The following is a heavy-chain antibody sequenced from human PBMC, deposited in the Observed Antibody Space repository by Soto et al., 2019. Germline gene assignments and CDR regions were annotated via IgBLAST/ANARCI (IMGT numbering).Heavy chain of an antibody. Sequence: QVRLVQSGAEVKKPGASVKVSCKASGYTFTSYGISWVRQAPGQGLEWMGWISAYNGNPNYPQKLQGRVTMTTDTSPTTAYMELRSLRSDDTAVYYCARDAPTIFGVVIAFDYWGQGTLVTVSS. D-gene: IGHD3-3*01. CDR3: ARDAPTIFGVVIAFDY. V-gene: IGHV1-18*01. CDR2: ISAYNGNP. CDR1: GYTFTSYG. J-gene: IGHJ4*02.